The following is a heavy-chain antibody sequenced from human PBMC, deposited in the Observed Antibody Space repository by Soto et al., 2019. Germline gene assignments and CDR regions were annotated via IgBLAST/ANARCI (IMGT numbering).Heavy chain of an antibody. CDR1: GFTFGRYA. D-gene: IGHD3-22*01. V-gene: IGHV3-30*18. CDR2: ISYTGANT. J-gene: IGHJ4*02. CDR3: AKHMDDSGYFYVEGADH. Sequence: GGSLRLSCVASGFTFGRYAMHWVRQPPGRGLEWVAVISYTGANTYYVGSVRGRFTISRDNSKNTLYLQMNSLRAKDTAMYYCAKHMDDSGYFYVEGADHWGQGTLVTVSS.